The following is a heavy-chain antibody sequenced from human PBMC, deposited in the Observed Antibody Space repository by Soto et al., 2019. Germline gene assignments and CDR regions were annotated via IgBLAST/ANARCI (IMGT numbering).Heavy chain of an antibody. V-gene: IGHV4-31*03. Sequence: QVQLQESGPGLVKPSQTLSLTCTVSGGSISSGGYYWGWIRQYPGKGLEWTGYIYYSGSTYYDPSLKSRVTISLDTSKNQFSLKLSSVTAADTAVYFCARGLPAVGCFDFWGQGTLVIVSS. D-gene: IGHD6-13*01. CDR3: ARGLPAVGCFDF. J-gene: IGHJ4*02. CDR1: GGSISSGGYY. CDR2: IYYSGST.